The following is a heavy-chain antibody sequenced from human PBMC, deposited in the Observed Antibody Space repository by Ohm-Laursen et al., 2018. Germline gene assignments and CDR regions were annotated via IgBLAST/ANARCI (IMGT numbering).Heavy chain of an antibody. V-gene: IGHV3-66*01. CDR1: GFTFRTFA. D-gene: IGHD5-18*01. CDR2: IYSGGST. J-gene: IGHJ4*02. Sequence: GSLRLSCAASGFTFRTFAMSWVRQAPGKGLEWVSVIYSGGSTYYADSVKGRFTISRDNSKNTLYLQMDSLRAEDTAVYYCARTVDTAMAYFDYWGQGTLVTVSS. CDR3: ARTVDTAMAYFDY.